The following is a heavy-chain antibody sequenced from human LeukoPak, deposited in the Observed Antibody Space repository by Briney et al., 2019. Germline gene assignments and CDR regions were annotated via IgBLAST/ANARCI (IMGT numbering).Heavy chain of an antibody. Sequence: GGSLRLSCAASGFTFSSYWMSWVRQAPGKGLEWVANIKQDGSEKYYVDSVKGRFTISRDNAKNSLYLQMNSLRAEDTAVYYCARDLGLLFGELYYYYYYGMDVWGKGTTVTVSS. CDR1: GFTFSSYW. D-gene: IGHD3-10*01. CDR2: IKQDGSEK. V-gene: IGHV3-7*03. J-gene: IGHJ6*04. CDR3: ARDLGLLFGELYYYYYYGMDV.